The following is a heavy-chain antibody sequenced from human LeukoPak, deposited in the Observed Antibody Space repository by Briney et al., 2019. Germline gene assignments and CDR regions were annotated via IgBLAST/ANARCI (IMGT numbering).Heavy chain of an antibody. Sequence: SETLSLTCTVSGDSISNYHWTWIRQPAGKGLEWIGRIYTSGSTNYNPSLKSRVTMSVDTSKNQFSLKLSSVTAADTAVYYCARDLWFGELQNYYYYYYMDVWGKGTTVTISS. V-gene: IGHV4-4*07. D-gene: IGHD3-10*01. CDR3: ARDLWFGELQNYYYYYYMDV. CDR1: GDSISNYH. J-gene: IGHJ6*03. CDR2: IYTSGST.